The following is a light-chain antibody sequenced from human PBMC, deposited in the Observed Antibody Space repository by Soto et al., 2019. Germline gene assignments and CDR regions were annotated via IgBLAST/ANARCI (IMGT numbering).Light chain of an antibody. Sequence: QSVLTQPRSVSGSPGQSVTISCTGTSSDVGGYNYVSWYQQHPGKAPKVMIYDVSERPSGVPDRFSGSKSGNTASLTISGLQAEDEADYYCCSSAGSPRYVFGTGTKLTVL. CDR2: DVS. CDR1: SSDVGGYNY. J-gene: IGLJ1*01. CDR3: CSSAGSPRYV. V-gene: IGLV2-11*01.